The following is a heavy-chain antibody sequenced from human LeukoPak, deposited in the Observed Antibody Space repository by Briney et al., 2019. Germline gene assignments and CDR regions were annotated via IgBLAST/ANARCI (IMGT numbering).Heavy chain of an antibody. D-gene: IGHD1-26*01. V-gene: IGHV4-34*01. CDR3: ARTSGSYFYYYGMDV. CDR2: INHSGST. Sequence: SETLSLTCAVYGGSFSGYYWTWIRQPPGKGLEWIGEINHSGSTNYNPSLKSRVTISVDTSKNQFSLKLSSVTAADTAVYYCARTSGSYFYYYGMDVWGQGTTVTVSS. CDR1: GGSFSGYY. J-gene: IGHJ6*02.